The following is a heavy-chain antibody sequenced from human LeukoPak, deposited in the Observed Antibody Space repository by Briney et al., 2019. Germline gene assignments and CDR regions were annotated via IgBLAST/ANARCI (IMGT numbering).Heavy chain of an antibody. V-gene: IGHV3-21*01. CDR1: GFTFSSYS. CDR3: ARPIAAAGTY. CDR2: ISSSSSYI. Sequence: GGSLRLSCAASGFTFSSYSMNWVRQAPGKGLEWVSSISSSSSYIYYADSAKGRFTISRDNAKNSLYLQMNSLRAEDTAVYYCARPIAAAGTYWGQGTLVTVSS. D-gene: IGHD6-13*01. J-gene: IGHJ4*02.